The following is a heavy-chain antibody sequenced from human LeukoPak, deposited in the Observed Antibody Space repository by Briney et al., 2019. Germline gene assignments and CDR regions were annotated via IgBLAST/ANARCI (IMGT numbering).Heavy chain of an antibody. Sequence: ASVKVSCKASGFTFSGYYMHWVRQAPGQGLEWMASISPNSGGTNYVQKFQGRVTMTRDTSNNTSYMELSRLRSDDTAVYYCAREFRTTTWSYDAFDLWGQGTMVTVSS. CDR2: ISPNSGGT. V-gene: IGHV1-2*02. CDR3: AREFRTTTWSYDAFDL. CDR1: GFTFSGYY. J-gene: IGHJ3*01. D-gene: IGHD1/OR15-1a*01.